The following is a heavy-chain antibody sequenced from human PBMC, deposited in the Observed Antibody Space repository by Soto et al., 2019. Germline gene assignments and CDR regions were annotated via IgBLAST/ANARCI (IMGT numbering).Heavy chain of an antibody. J-gene: IGHJ3*02. D-gene: IGHD6-19*01. CDR1: GFTFSSYA. CDR2: ISYDGSNK. V-gene: IGHV3-30-3*01. CDR3: ARATSGWYKEAFDI. Sequence: QVQVVESGGGVVQPGRSLRLSCAASGFTFSSYAMYWVRQAPGKGLEWVAVISYDGSNKYDADSVKGRFTISRDNSKNTLYLQMNSLRAEDTAVYYCARATSGWYKEAFDIWGQGTMVTVSS.